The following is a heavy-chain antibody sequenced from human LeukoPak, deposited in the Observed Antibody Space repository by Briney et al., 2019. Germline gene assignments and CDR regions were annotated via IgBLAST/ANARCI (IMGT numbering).Heavy chain of an antibody. D-gene: IGHD6-13*01. CDR3: ARNFRAAADPFDY. V-gene: IGHV4-59*01. CDR2: IYYSGST. J-gene: IGHJ4*02. CDR1: GGSISSYY. Sequence: PSETLSLTCTVSGGSISSYYWSRIWQPPGKALEWIGYIYYSGSTNYNPSLKSRVTISVDTSKNQFSLKLSSVTAADTAVYYCARNFRAAADPFDYWGQGTLVTVSS.